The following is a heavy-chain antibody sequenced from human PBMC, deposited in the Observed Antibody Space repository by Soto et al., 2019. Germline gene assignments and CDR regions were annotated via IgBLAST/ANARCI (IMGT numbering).Heavy chain of an antibody. V-gene: IGHV3-23*01. CDR1: GFTFSNYG. CDR3: AKEMIASTLADFFDY. CDR2: ISGSGDRA. J-gene: IGHJ4*02. Sequence: GGSLRLSCEASGFTFSNYGMTWVRQAPGKGLEWVSTISGSGDRAFYADPVKGRFTISRDNSKNTLYLQMNSLSAEDTAIYYCAKEMIASTLADFFDYWGQGILVTVSS. D-gene: IGHD2-21*01.